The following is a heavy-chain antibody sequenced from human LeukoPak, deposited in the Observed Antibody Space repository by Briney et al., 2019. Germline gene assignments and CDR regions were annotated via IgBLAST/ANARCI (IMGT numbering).Heavy chain of an antibody. CDR3: ARDHRIAVTGTSDY. CDR1: GFTFSSHS. J-gene: IGHJ4*02. V-gene: IGHV3-48*04. D-gene: IGHD6-19*01. Sequence: GGSLRLSCAASGFTFSSHSMNWVRQAPGKGLEWVSYISSSSSTIYYADSVKGRFTISRDNAKNSLYLQMNSLRAEDTAVYYCARDHRIAVTGTSDYWGQGTLVTVSS. CDR2: ISSSSSTI.